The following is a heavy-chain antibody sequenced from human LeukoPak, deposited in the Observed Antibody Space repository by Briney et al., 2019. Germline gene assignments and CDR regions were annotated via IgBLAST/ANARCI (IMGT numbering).Heavy chain of an antibody. D-gene: IGHD3-16*01. CDR1: GGSISSSNYY. J-gene: IGHJ4*02. V-gene: IGHV4-61*01. CDR2: IDYSGST. CDR3: ARDRALGSGKYYFDY. Sequence: SETLSLTCTVSGGSISSSNYYWSWIRQPPGKGLEWIGYIDYSGSTNYNPSLKSRVTISVDTSQNQFSLKLSSVTAADTAVYYCARDRALGSGKYYFDYWGQGTLVTVSA.